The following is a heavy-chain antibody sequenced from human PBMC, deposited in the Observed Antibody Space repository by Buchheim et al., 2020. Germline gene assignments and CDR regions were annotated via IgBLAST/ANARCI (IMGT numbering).Heavy chain of an antibody. CDR3: ASHSIAARPLDY. Sequence: QVQLVESGGGVVQPGRSLRLSCAASGFTFSSYAMHWVRQAPGKGLEWVAVISYDGSNKYYADSVKGRFTISRDNSKNTLYLQMNSLRAEDTAVYYCASHSIAARPLDYWGQGTL. CDR2: ISYDGSNK. J-gene: IGHJ4*02. CDR1: GFTFSSYA. V-gene: IGHV3-30-3*01. D-gene: IGHD6-6*01.